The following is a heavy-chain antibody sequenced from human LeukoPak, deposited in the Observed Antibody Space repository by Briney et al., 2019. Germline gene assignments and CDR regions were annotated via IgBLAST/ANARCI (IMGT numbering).Heavy chain of an antibody. D-gene: IGHD4-17*01. V-gene: IGHV3-53*01. Sequence: GGSLRLSCAASRFTVSGNYMSWVRQAPGKGLEWVSVIYSGGDTYSADSVKGRFTTSRDNSKNTLYLQMNSLRAEDTAVYYCARGRRDYGDYPYWGQGTLVTVSS. CDR1: RFTVSGNY. J-gene: IGHJ4*02. CDR3: ARGRRDYGDYPY. CDR2: IYSGGDT.